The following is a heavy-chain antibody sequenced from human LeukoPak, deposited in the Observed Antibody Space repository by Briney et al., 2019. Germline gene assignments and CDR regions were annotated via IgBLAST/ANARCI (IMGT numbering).Heavy chain of an antibody. CDR2: IKSTTDGGTT. CDR1: GFTFTNAW. V-gene: IGHV3-15*01. D-gene: IGHD6-25*01. Sequence: GGSLRLSCAASGFTFTNAWMTWVRKAPGKGLEWVGRIKSTTDGGTTDYAAPVKGRFTISRDDSKNTMPLQMNSLKSEDTAVYYCTYAAFDYWGQGTLVSVSS. CDR3: TYAAFDY. J-gene: IGHJ4*02.